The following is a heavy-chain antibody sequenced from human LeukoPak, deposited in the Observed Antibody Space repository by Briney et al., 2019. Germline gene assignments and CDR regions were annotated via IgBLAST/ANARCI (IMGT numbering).Heavy chain of an antibody. CDR1: GGSISSYY. Sequence: PSETLSLTCTVSGGSISSYYWSWIRQPPGKGLEWIGYIYYSGSTNYNPSLKSRVTISVDTSKNQFSLKLSSVTAADTAVYYCARVRDYGDPAFDYWGQGTLVTVSS. V-gene: IGHV4-59*01. CDR3: ARVRDYGDPAFDY. J-gene: IGHJ4*02. D-gene: IGHD4-17*01. CDR2: IYYSGST.